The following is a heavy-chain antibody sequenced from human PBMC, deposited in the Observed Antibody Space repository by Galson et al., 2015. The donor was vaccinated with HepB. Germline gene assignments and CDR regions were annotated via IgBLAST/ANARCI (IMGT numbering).Heavy chain of an antibody. CDR3: ARGSYGAAAGQGY. CDR2: IWYDGSNK. D-gene: IGHD6-13*01. V-gene: IGHV3-33*01. Sequence: SLRLSCAASGFTFSSYGMHWVRQAPGKGLEWVAVIWYDGSNKYYADSVKGRFTISRDNSKNTLYLQMNSLRAEDTAVYYCARGSYGAAAGQGYWGQGTLVTVSS. J-gene: IGHJ4*02. CDR1: GFTFSSYG.